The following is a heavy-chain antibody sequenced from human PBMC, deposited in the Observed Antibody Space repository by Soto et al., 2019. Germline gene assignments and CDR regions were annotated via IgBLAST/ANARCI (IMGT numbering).Heavy chain of an antibody. V-gene: IGHV1-69*08. CDR3: ARDDYGGNFPDY. Sequence: QVQLVQSGAEVKKPGSSVKVSCRASGGTFRSYTISWVRQAPGQGLEWMGRIIPILGIANYAQKFQGRVTITADKSTSTAYMELSSLRSEDTAVYYCARDDYGGNFPDYWGQGTLVTVSS. CDR2: IIPILGIA. D-gene: IGHD4-17*01. J-gene: IGHJ4*02. CDR1: GGTFRSYT.